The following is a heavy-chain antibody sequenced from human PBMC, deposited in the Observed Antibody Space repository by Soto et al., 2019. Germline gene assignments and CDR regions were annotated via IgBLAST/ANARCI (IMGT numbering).Heavy chain of an antibody. CDR3: AVGTTTSAFSGMDV. Sequence: GGSLRLSCAASGFTFSYHALNWVRQAPGKGLEWVAVISYDGDNKYIAESVKGRFTISRDNAKNTVSLQMNSLRTEDTAMYFCAVGTTTSAFSGMDVWGQGTTVTVSS. D-gene: IGHD7-27*01. V-gene: IGHV3-30-3*01. CDR1: GFTFSYHA. CDR2: ISYDGDNK. J-gene: IGHJ6*02.